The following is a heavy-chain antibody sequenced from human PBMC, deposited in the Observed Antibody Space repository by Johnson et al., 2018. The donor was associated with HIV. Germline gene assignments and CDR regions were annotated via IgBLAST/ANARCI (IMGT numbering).Heavy chain of an antibody. D-gene: IGHD2-21*02. J-gene: IGHJ3*02. CDR1: GFTFRTYA. CDR3: ARDADSDAFDI. CDR2: ISYDGSNK. V-gene: IGHV3-30*04. Sequence: VQLVESGGGVVQPGRSLRLSCAASGFTFRTYAMHWVRQAPGKGLEWVALISYDGSNKHYADSVKGRFTISRDNPKNTLYLQMNSLRTEDTAVYYCARDADSDAFDIWGQGTLVTVSS.